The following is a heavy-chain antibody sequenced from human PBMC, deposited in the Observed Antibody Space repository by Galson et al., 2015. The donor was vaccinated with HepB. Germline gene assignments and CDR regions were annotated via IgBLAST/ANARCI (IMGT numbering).Heavy chain of an antibody. D-gene: IGHD4-17*01. CDR1: GFTFSTYF. CDR2: ISYDGTN. V-gene: IGHV3-30*04. Sequence: SLRLSCAVSGFTFSTYFMHWVRQAPGKGLDWVAVISYDGTNSYADSVKGRFTVSRDNSKNTLYLQMNSLRPDDTAVYYCVRDHGDYTPHHWGQGTLVTVSS. J-gene: IGHJ5*02. CDR3: VRDHGDYTPHH.